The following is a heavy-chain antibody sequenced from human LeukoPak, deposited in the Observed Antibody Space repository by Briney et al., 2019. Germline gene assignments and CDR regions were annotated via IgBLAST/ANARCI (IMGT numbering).Heavy chain of an antibody. J-gene: IGHJ4*02. V-gene: IGHV3-30*02. CDR3: ARPPGGSGDYFDY. CDR2: IRYDGSNN. D-gene: IGHD3-10*01. CDR1: GFTFSSYG. Sequence: GGSLRLSCAASGFTFSSYGMHWVRQAPGKGLEWVAFIRYDGSNNYYADSVKGRFTISRDNSKNTLYLQMNSLRTEDTAVYYCARPPGGSGDYFDYWGQGTLVTVSS.